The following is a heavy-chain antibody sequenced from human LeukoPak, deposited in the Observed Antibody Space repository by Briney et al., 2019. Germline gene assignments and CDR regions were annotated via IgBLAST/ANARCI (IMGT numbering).Heavy chain of an antibody. CDR3: ARDFAREFTIDY. V-gene: IGHV3-23*01. CDR2: ISGSGGST. D-gene: IGHD3-10*01. J-gene: IGHJ4*02. Sequence: GGSLRLSCAASGFTFSSYAMSWVRQAPGKGLEWVSAISGSGGSTYYADSVKGRFTISRDNSKNTLYLQMNSLRAEDTAEYYCARDFAREFTIDYWGQGTLVTVSS. CDR1: GFTFSSYA.